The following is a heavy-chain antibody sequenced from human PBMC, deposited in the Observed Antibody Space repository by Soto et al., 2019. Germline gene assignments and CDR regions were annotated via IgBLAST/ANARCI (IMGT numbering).Heavy chain of an antibody. D-gene: IGHD3-3*01. Sequence: ASVKVSCKASGYTFTSYAMHWVRQAPGQRLEWMGWINAGNGNTKYSQKFQGRVTITRDTSASTAYMELSSLRSEDTAVYYCARDPSNDFWSGYPDYCGQGTLVTVSS. CDR3: ARDPSNDFWSGYPDY. CDR1: GYTFTSYA. J-gene: IGHJ4*02. V-gene: IGHV1-3*01. CDR2: INAGNGNT.